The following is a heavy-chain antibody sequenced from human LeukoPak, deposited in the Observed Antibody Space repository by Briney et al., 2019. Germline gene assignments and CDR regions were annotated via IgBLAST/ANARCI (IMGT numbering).Heavy chain of an antibody. J-gene: IGHJ6*03. CDR2: ISGSGGST. V-gene: IGHV3-23*01. D-gene: IGHD6-13*01. CDR1: GFTFSSYE. Sequence: GGSLRLSCAASGFTFSSYEMNWVRQAPGKGLEWVSAISGSGGSTYYADSVKGRFTISRDNSKNTLYLQMNSLRAEDTAVYYCAKPIAAFYYYYMDVWGKGTTVTVSS. CDR3: AKPIAAFYYYYMDV.